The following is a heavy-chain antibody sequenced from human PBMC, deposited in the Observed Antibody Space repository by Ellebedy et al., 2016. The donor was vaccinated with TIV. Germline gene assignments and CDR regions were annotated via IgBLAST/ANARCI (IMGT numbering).Heavy chain of an antibody. V-gene: IGHV4-59*08. J-gene: IGHJ4*02. Sequence: MPSETLSLTCTVSGGSISSYYWSWIRQPPGKGLEWLGFIFYSGSTNYNPSLKSRVTISVDTSKNQFSLKLTSVTAADTAVYYCARNYYDTSGYYHIDYWGQGTLVTVSS. CDR3: ARNYYDTSGYYHIDY. CDR2: IFYSGST. CDR1: GGSISSYY. D-gene: IGHD3-22*01.